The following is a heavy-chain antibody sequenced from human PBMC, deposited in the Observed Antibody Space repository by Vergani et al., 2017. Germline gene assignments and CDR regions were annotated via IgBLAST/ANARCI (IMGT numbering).Heavy chain of an antibody. D-gene: IGHD1-1*01. CDR2: LSTTGGA. J-gene: IGHJ5*02. CDR1: GVSVTDYN. V-gene: IGHV4-4*09. CDR3: AGDTHSWKRADR. Sequence: QAQLQESGPGLVKPSETLSLTCHVFGVSVTDYNCNWIRQAPGKGLEWIGSLSTTGGATHASNNPSLKSRVSISVDSSKGQFSLRRTSVTAAHSAIYYXAGDTHSWKRADRWGQGLLVSVS.